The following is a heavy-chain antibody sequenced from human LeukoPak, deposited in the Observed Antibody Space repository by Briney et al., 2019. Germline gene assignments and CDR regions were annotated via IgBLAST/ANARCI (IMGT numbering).Heavy chain of an antibody. CDR1: GFTFSSYA. J-gene: IGHJ6*04. D-gene: IGHD6-19*01. Sequence: GGSLRLSCAASGFTFSSYAMSRVRQAPGKGLEWVSAISGSGGSTYYADSVKGRFTISRDNSKNTLYLQMNSLRAEDTAVYYCAKGQAVAGTFYYYYYGMDVWGKGTTVTVSS. V-gene: IGHV3-23*01. CDR3: AKGQAVAGTFYYYYYGMDV. CDR2: ISGSGGST.